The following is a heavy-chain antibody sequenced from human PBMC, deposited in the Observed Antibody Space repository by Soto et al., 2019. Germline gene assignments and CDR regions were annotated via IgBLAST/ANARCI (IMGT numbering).Heavy chain of an antibody. CDR2: IRSKANNYAT. Sequence: EVQLVESGGGLVQPGGSLKLSCAASGYTFSDSAMHWVRQASGKGLEWVGRIRSKANNYATVYAASVKGRFTISRDDSRDTAYLQMNSLKTEDTGVYYCARLRWEREPKFDYWGQGTLVSVSS. D-gene: IGHD1-26*01. CDR3: ARLRWEREPKFDY. CDR1: GYTFSDSA. V-gene: IGHV3-73*02. J-gene: IGHJ4*02.